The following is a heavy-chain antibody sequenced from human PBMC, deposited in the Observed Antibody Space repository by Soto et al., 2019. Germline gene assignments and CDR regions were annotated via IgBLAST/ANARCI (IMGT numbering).Heavy chain of an antibody. CDR2: ISSSGDTE. J-gene: IGHJ4*02. D-gene: IGHD3-3*01. CDR3: SADRGGVVVQYFDY. Sequence: QVQLVESGGGLVKPGGSLRLSCAASGFTFSAYYMSWIRQAPGKGLEWISYISSSGDTENYADSVKGRCTVSRKNDTNSVYFQKMSIRAAETTVYYYSADRGGVVVQYFDYWGQEALVTISS. CDR1: GFTFSAYY. V-gene: IGHV3-11*01.